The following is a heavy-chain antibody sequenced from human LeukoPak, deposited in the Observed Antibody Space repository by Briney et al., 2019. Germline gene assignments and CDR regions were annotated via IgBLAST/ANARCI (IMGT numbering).Heavy chain of an antibody. CDR2: ISGSGGST. CDR1: GFTVSSKY. D-gene: IGHD3-3*01. Sequence: GSLRLSRASSGFTVSSKYMSWVRQAPGKGLEWVSAISGSGGSTYYADSVKGRFTISRDNSKNTLYLQMNSLRAEDTAVYYFAKERRFYDFWNGSDYWGQGTLVTVSS. CDR3: AKERRFYDFWNGSDY. V-gene: IGHV3-23*01. J-gene: IGHJ4*02.